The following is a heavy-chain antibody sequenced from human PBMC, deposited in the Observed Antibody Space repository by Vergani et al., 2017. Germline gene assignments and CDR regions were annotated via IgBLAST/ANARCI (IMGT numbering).Heavy chain of an antibody. D-gene: IGHD6-19*01. CDR2: IYYSGST. CDR1: GGSISSISDY. CDR3: ARDRRVAGGGVDP. J-gene: IGHJ5*02. V-gene: IGHV4-39*07. Sequence: QLQLQESGPGLVKPSETLSLTCTVSGGSISSISDYWGWIRQPPGKGLEWIGSIYYSGSTYYNPSLKSRVTISVDTSKNQFSLKLSSVTAADTAVYYCARDRRVAGGGVDPWGQGTLVTVSS.